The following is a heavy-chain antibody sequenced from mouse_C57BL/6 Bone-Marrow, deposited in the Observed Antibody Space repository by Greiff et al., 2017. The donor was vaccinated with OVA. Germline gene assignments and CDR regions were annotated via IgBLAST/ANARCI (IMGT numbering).Heavy chain of an antibody. CDR2: INPGSGGT. Sequence: QVQLQQSGAELVRPGTSVKVSCKASGYAFTNYSVEWVKQRPGQGLEWIGVINPGSGGTNYNEKFKGKATLTADKSSSTAYMQLSSLTAEDSAVYFCARETDIYDGYSWYLDVWGTGTTVTVSS. CDR3: ARETDIYDGYSWYLDV. D-gene: IGHD2-3*01. V-gene: IGHV1-54*01. CDR1: GYAFTNYS. J-gene: IGHJ1*03.